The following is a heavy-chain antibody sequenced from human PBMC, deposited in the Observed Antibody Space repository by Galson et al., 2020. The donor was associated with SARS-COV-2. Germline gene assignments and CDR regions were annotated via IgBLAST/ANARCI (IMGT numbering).Heavy chain of an antibody. V-gene: IGHV1-18*01. CDR3: ATSLTDFGVVEYFQH. J-gene: IGHJ1*01. Sequence: ASVKVSCKASGYTFTSYGISWVRQAPGQGLEWMGWISAYNGNTNYAQKLQGRVTMTTDTSTSTAYMELRSLRSDDTAVYYCATSLTDFGVVEYFQHWGQGTLVTVSS. CDR1: GYTFTSYG. CDR2: ISAYNGNT. D-gene: IGHD3-3*01.